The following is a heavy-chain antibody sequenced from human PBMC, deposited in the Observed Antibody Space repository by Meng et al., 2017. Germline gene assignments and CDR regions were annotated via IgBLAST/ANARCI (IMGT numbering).Heavy chain of an antibody. D-gene: IGHD1-26*01. CDR1: GFTFSSYG. Sequence: VQRVGSGGGVGQSGRSLRLYCAASGFTFSSYGMHWVRQAAGKGLECVSVIYSGGSTYYADSVKGRFTISRDNSKNTLYLQMNSLRAEDTAVYYCARGGSYYSYWGQGTLVTVSS. J-gene: IGHJ4*02. CDR2: IYSGGST. CDR3: ARGGSYYSY. V-gene: IGHV3-NL1*01.